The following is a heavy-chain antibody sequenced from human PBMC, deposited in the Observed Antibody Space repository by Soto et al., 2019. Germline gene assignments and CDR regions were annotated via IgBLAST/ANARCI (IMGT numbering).Heavy chain of an antibody. CDR1: GFTFSSYS. D-gene: IGHD3-10*01. CDR3: ARDGRMLWLGKLNVVFDS. V-gene: IGHV3-48*01. CDR2: ISSSSSTI. J-gene: IGHJ3*02. Sequence: GGSLRLSCAASGFTFSSYSMNWVRQAPGKGLEWVSYISSSSSTIYYADSVKGRFTISRDNAKNSLYLQMNSLRAEDTAVYYWARDGRMLWLGKLNVVFDSGGKGKMVTAS.